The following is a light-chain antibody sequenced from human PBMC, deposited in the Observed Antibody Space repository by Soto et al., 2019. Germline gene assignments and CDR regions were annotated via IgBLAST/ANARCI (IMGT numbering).Light chain of an antibody. CDR2: GNI. J-gene: IGLJ2*01. Sequence: QSVLTQPPSVSGAPGQRVTISCTGSSSNIGAGYDVHWYQQVPGTGPKLLIYGNINRPSGVPDRFSGSKSGTSASLAITGLQADDEADYSCQSYDSSLTVVFGGGTKLTVL. CDR1: SSNIGAGYD. V-gene: IGLV1-40*01. CDR3: QSYDSSLTVV.